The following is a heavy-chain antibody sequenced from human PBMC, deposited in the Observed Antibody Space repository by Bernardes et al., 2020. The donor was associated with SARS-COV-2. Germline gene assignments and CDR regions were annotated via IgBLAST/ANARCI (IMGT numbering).Heavy chain of an antibody. Sequence: GGSLRLSCAGSGFTFRKYSMNWVRQAPGKGLEWVASISSSSTYIYYVDSVKGRFTISRDNARNSLYLQMNSLGAEDTAVYYCAAWGEELEDGYYFDYWGQGTLVTVSS. CDR3: AAWGEELEDGYYFDY. V-gene: IGHV3-21*01. J-gene: IGHJ4*02. D-gene: IGHD3-16*01. CDR1: GFTFRKYS. CDR2: ISSSSTYI.